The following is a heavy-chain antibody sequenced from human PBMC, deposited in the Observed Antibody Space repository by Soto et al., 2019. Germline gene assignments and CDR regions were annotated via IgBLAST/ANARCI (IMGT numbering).Heavy chain of an antibody. D-gene: IGHD2-21*02. Sequence: VQLVQSGAEVRQPGSSVRVSCKASGGTFSTYSVTWVRQAPGQGLEWMGGIIPIYDSPYYALKFLGRVSLTADTSTNTAYMVVSRLTSEDTSVYFLAGDSASVTQVPVRDWCQGNLVLVSS. CDR3: AGDSASVTQVPVRD. V-gene: IGHV1-69*06. J-gene: IGHJ4*02. CDR2: IIPIYDSP. CDR1: GGTFSTYS.